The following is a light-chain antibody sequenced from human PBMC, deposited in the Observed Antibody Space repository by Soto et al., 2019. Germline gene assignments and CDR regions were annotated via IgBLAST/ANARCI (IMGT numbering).Light chain of an antibody. Sequence: EIVLTQSPGTLSLSPGERATLSCRASQSVSSSYLAWYQQKTGQAPRLLIYGASSRATGIPDRFSGSGSGTDFTLTISTLEPEDFAVYYWQQYGSSPNTFGQGTELEIK. CDR3: QQYGSSPNT. CDR1: QSVSSSY. CDR2: GAS. V-gene: IGKV3-20*01. J-gene: IGKJ2*01.